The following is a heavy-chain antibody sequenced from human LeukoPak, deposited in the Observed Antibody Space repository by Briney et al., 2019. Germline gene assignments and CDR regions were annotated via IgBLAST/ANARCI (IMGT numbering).Heavy chain of an antibody. CDR3: AETYRLDP. J-gene: IGHJ5*02. CDR2: ISGSGGNT. D-gene: IGHD1-14*01. CDR1: GFTFSSYV. Sequence: PGGSLRLSCAASGFTFSSYVMSWVRQAPGKGLEWVSGISGSGGNTYYADSVKGRFTISRDNSKNTLYLQMDSLRAEDTAVYYCAETYRLDPWGQGTLVTVSS. V-gene: IGHV3-23*01.